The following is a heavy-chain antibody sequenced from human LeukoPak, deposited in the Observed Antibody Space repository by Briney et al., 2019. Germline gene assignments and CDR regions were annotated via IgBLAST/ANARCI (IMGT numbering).Heavy chain of an antibody. CDR2: ISDRGDTT. J-gene: IGHJ4*02. Sequence: GGSLRLSCAVSGFTFHTEAMTWVRQGPGKGLEWVSTISDRGDTTYYTDSVKGRFTISRDNSKNTVYLQMNSLRAEDTALYYCAKGLGFPPQFDYWGQGTLVAVSS. CDR3: AKGLGFPPQFDY. CDR1: GFTFHTEA. D-gene: IGHD7-27*01. V-gene: IGHV3-23*01.